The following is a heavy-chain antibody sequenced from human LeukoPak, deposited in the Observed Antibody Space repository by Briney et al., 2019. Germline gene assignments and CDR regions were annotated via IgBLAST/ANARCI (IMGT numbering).Heavy chain of an antibody. V-gene: IGHV4-34*01. CDR1: GGSFSGYY. CDR2: INHSGST. D-gene: IGHD3-3*01. J-gene: IGHJ4*02. CDR3: ARGVSYYDFWSGYYSH. Sequence: SETLSLTCAVYGGSFSGYYWSWIRQPPGKGLEWIGEINHSGSTNYNLSLKSRVTISVDTSKNQFSLKLSSVTAADTAVYYCARGVSYYDFWSGYYSHWGQGTLVTVSS.